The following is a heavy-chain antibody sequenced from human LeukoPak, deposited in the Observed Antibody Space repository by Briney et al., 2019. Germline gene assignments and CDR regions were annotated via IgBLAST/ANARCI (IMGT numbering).Heavy chain of an antibody. CDR3: AGQQGYCGGDCYPTYWYFDL. CDR1: GFTFSSYA. V-gene: IGHV3-23*01. Sequence: GGSLRLSCAASGFTFSSYAMSWVRQAPGKGLEWVSAISGSGGSTYYADSVKGRFTISRDNSKNTLYLQMNSLRAEDTAVYYCAGQQGYCGGDCYPTYWYFDLWGRGTLVTVSS. D-gene: IGHD2-21*02. CDR2: ISGSGGST. J-gene: IGHJ2*01.